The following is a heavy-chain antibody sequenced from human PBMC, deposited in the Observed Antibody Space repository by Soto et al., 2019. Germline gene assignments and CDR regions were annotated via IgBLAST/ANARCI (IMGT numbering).Heavy chain of an antibody. CDR1: GFTFSSYG. J-gene: IGHJ4*02. V-gene: IGHV3-33*01. Sequence: QVQLVESGGGVVQPGRSLRLSCAASGFTFSSYGMHWVRQAPGKGLEWVAVIWYDGSNKYYADSVKGRFTISRDNSKNTLYLQMNSLRAEDTAVYYCATGYSRGWSLDYWGQGTLVTVSS. D-gene: IGHD6-19*01. CDR2: IWYDGSNK. CDR3: ATGYSRGWSLDY.